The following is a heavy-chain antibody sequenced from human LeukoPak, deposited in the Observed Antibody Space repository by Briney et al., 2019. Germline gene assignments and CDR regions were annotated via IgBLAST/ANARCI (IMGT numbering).Heavy chain of an antibody. Sequence: GGSLRLSCAASGFTFSNYYMSWIRQAPGKGRVWVSYISSRSSNKEYADSVKGRFTISRDNSKNSLFLQMDSLRAEDSAIYYCAREGWDLNALDIWGQGTMVTVSP. J-gene: IGHJ3*02. CDR3: AREGWDLNALDI. CDR2: ISSRSSNK. CDR1: GFTFSNYY. D-gene: IGHD1-26*01. V-gene: IGHV3-11*04.